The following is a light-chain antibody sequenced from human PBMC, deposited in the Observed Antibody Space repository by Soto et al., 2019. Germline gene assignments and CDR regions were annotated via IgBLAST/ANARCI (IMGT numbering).Light chain of an antibody. Sequence: EIVLTQSPATLSLSPGERATLSCRASQSVSSYLAWYQQKPCQAPRLLIYVASNRATGIPARFSGSGSGTDFTLTISSLEPEDFAVYYCQQRSNWPPTFGQGTKV. CDR1: QSVSSY. CDR2: VAS. J-gene: IGKJ1*01. CDR3: QQRSNWPPT. V-gene: IGKV3-11*01.